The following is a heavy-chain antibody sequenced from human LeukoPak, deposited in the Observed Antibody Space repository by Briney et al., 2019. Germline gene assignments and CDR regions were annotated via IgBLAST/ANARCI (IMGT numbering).Heavy chain of an antibody. J-gene: IGHJ4*02. CDR3: AKGPGFDY. V-gene: IGHV3-30*18. D-gene: IGHD1-14*01. Sequence: PGGSLRLSCAASGFTFSSYGMHWVRQAPGKGLEWVAVISYDGSNKYYADSVKGRFTISRDNSKNTLYLQMNSLRAEDTAVYYCAKGPGFDYRGQGTLVTVSS. CDR1: GFTFSSYG. CDR2: ISYDGSNK.